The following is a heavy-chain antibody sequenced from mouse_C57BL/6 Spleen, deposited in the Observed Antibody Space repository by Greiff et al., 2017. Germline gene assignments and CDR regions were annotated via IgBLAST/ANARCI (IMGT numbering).Heavy chain of an antibody. CDR1: GYTFTSYW. CDR2: INTSNGGT. Sequence: QVHVKQSGTELVKPGASVKLSCKASGYTFTSYWMHWVKQRPGQGLEWIGNINTSNGGTNYNEKFKSKATLTVDKSSSTAYMQLSSLTFEDSAVYYCAREGYYGNPYYAMDYWGQGTSVTVSS. CDR3: AREGYYGNPYYAMDY. J-gene: IGHJ4*01. V-gene: IGHV1-53*01. D-gene: IGHD2-1*01.